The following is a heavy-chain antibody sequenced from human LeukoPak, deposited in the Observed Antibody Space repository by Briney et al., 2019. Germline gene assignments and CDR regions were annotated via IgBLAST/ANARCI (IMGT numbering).Heavy chain of an antibody. Sequence: ASVKVSCKASGYTFTSYDINWVRQATGQGLEWMGYMNPNSGDTGYAQEFQGRVTMTWDTSISTAYMELSSLRSEDTAMYYCARELRRDDCWGQGTLVTVSS. CDR1: GYTFTSYD. D-gene: IGHD2-21*01. CDR3: ARELRRDDC. J-gene: IGHJ4*02. V-gene: IGHV1-8*01. CDR2: MNPNSGDT.